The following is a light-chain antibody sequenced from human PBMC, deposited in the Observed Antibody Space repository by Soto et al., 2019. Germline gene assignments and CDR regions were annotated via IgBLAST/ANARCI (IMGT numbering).Light chain of an antibody. J-gene: IGLJ2*01. V-gene: IGLV1-40*01. CDR2: GNT. CDR1: SSNIGAGYD. CDR3: QSYDSSLSGSV. Sequence: QAVVTQPPSVSGAPGQRVTISCTGSSSNIGAGYDVHWYQQFLGTAPKLLIYGNTNRPSGVPDRFSGSKSGTSASLAITGVQGEDEADYYCQSYDSSLSGSVFGGGTQLTVL.